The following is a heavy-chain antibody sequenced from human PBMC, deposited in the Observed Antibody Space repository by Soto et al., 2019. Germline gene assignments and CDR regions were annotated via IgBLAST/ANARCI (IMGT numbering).Heavy chain of an antibody. CDR1: GGSISSYY. CDR2: IYYSGST. CDR3: ARIYCSGGSCYGADWFDP. Sequence: SETLSLTCTVSGGSISSYYWSWIRQPPGKGLEWIGYIYYSGSTNYNPSLKSRVTISVDTSKNQFSLKLSSVTAADTAVYYCARIYCSGGSCYGADWFDPWGQGTLVTVSS. J-gene: IGHJ5*02. D-gene: IGHD2-15*01. V-gene: IGHV4-59*08.